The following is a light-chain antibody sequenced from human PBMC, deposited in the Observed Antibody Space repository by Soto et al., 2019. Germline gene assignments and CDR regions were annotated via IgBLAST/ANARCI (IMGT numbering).Light chain of an antibody. V-gene: IGLV6-57*02. CDR2: EDN. CDR1: SAGIGSNY. Sequence: NFMLTQPHSVSHSRGTPVTISCTCSSAGIGSNYVQWFQQRPGSVPTTVIFEDNQRPSGVSDRFSGSVDGSSNSASLPISGLQTEDEADYYCQSYDRNNVNVVFGGGTKVTVL. CDR3: QSYDRNNVNVV. J-gene: IGLJ2*01.